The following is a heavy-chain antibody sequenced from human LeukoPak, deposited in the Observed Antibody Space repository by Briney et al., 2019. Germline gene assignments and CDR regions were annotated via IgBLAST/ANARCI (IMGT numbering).Heavy chain of an antibody. D-gene: IGHD3-16*01. CDR2: FRSSSNTI. Sequence: GGSLRLSCAASGFTFSSYSMNWVRQAPGKGLEWVSYFRSSSNTIYYADSVKGRFTISGDNAKNLLCLQMNSLRDEDTAVYYCVRDHLYSFDYWGQGTLVTVSS. CDR1: GFTFSSYS. CDR3: VRDHLYSFDY. J-gene: IGHJ4*02. V-gene: IGHV3-48*02.